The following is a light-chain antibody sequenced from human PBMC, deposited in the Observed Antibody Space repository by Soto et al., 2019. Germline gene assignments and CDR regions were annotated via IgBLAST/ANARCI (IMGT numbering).Light chain of an antibody. J-gene: IGKJ3*01. CDR3: VQGKQFPFT. CDR1: EGLAF. V-gene: IGKV2-24*01. CDR2: KIS. Sequence: DLVMTQTPLSLPVTLGHPASISCRSSEGLAFLSWLHQRPGQPPRFLIYKISQRFSGVPDRFSGSGAGTNFTLKISGVEPEDVGVYYCVQGKQFPFTFGPGTRVDIK.